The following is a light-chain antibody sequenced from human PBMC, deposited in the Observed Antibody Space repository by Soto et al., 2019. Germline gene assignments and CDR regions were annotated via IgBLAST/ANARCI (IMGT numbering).Light chain of an antibody. CDR2: DAS. V-gene: IGKV1-39*01. CDR3: QQGHTRPWT. Sequence: DIQMTHSPSSLSASVGDRVTMTCRASQGMSSYLNWYQLKPGKAPHLLIYDASNLQSGVPSRCSGSGSVTDFTLTISSLQPEDFASYYCQQGHTRPWTFGQWTKGEIK. J-gene: IGKJ1*01. CDR1: QGMSSY.